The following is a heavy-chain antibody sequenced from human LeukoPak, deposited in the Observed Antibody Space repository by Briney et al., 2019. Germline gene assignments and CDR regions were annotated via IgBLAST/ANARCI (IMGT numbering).Heavy chain of an antibody. Sequence: GGSLRLSCAASGFTFSSYEMNWVRQAPGKGLEWVSSITTSSSYMFYADSVRGRFTISRDNAENSLYLQMNSLRDEDTAVYYCASIDLITMVRGVIPNDAFDIWGQGTMVTVSS. CDR2: ITTSSSYM. D-gene: IGHD3-10*01. V-gene: IGHV3-21*01. CDR1: GFTFSSYE. J-gene: IGHJ3*02. CDR3: ASIDLITMVRGVIPNDAFDI.